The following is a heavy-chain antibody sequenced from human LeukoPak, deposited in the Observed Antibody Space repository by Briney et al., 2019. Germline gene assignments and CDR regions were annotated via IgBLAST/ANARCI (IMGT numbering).Heavy chain of an antibody. D-gene: IGHD1-26*01. CDR3: TRDSGTYNWLDP. J-gene: IGHJ5*02. Sequence: GGSLRLSCAASGFTFSCSAIHWVRQSSGKGLEWVGHIDKKDNFYATTSAASVTGRFTISNDDSKNTAYLQMNSLKTEDTALYYCTRDSGTYNWLDPWGQGTLVTVSS. CDR2: IDKKDNFYAT. CDR1: GFTFSCSA. V-gene: IGHV3-73*01.